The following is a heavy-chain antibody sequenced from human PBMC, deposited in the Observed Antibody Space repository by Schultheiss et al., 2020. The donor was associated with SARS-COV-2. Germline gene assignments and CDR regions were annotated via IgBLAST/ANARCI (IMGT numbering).Heavy chain of an antibody. J-gene: IGHJ2*01. CDR1: WFTVSSNY. CDR3: ARYVSSGLWYFDL. CDR2: IYLGGTT. Sequence: SLTISCAASWFTVSSNYMSGVRQAPGKGLEWVSVIYLGGTTYYADSVKGRFTMSRDNSKNMVYLQMNSLSAEDTAVYYCARYVSSGLWYFDLWGRGTLVTVSS. D-gene: IGHD3-16*01. V-gene: IGHV3-53*01.